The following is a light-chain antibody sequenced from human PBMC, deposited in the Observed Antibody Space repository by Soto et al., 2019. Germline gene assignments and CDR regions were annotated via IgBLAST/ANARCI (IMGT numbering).Light chain of an antibody. J-gene: IGLJ1*01. Sequence: QSVLTQPPSVSAAPGQKVTISCSGSSSNIGNNYVSWYQQLPGTAPKLLIYENNKRPSGIPDRFSGSKSGTSATLGITGLQTGDEADYYRGTLDSSGEVFGTGTKLTVL. CDR3: GTLDSSGEV. CDR2: ENN. CDR1: SSNIGNNY. V-gene: IGLV1-51*02.